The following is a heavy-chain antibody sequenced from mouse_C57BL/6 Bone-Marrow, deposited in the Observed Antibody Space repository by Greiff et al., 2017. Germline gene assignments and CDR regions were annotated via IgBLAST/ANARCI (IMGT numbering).Heavy chain of an antibody. Sequence: QVHVKQSGAELVKPGASVKISCKASGYAFSSYWMNWVKQRPGKGLEWIGQIYPGDGDTNYNGKFKGKATLTADKSSSTAYMQLSSLTSEDSAVYFCARGGVYYGSRHWYFDVWGTGTTVTVSS. V-gene: IGHV1-80*01. D-gene: IGHD1-1*01. CDR3: ARGGVYYGSRHWYFDV. CDR2: IYPGDGDT. J-gene: IGHJ1*03. CDR1: GYAFSSYW.